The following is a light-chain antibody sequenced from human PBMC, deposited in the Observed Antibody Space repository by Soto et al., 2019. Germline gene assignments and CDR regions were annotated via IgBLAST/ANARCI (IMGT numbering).Light chain of an antibody. CDR1: SSNIGAGYG. CDR3: QSFDNTLSAGV. Sequence: QSVLTQSPSVSGAPGQRVTISCTGSSSNIGAGYGVHWYQQLPGTAPKLLMYGSYRPSGVPDRFSGSKSGTSASLAITGLQPEDEADYYCQSFDNTLSAGVFGGGTQLTVL. V-gene: IGLV1-40*01. J-gene: IGLJ3*02. CDR2: GS.